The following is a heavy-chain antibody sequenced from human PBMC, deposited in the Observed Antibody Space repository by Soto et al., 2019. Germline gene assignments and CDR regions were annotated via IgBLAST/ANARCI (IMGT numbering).Heavy chain of an antibody. Sequence: ASVKVFCKASGYTFTSYGIHWVRQAPGQRLEWMGWINAANGDTKYSPKFQGRVTITRDTSASTAYMELSSLRSEDTAVYYCVRRHVSATGIDWFDPWGQGTLVTVSS. D-gene: IGHD6-13*01. CDR1: GYTFTSYG. V-gene: IGHV1-3*01. CDR3: VRRHVSATGIDWFDP. CDR2: INAANGDT. J-gene: IGHJ5*02.